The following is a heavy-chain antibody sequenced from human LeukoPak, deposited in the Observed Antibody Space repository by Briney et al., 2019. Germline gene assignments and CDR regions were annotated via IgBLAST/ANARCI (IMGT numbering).Heavy chain of an antibody. CDR2: MYYSGST. Sequence: SETLSLTCTVSGGSISSSTYYWGWVRQPPGKGLEWIGSMYYSGSTYYNPSLKSRVTISVDTSKNQFSLKLSSVTATDTAVYYCARRRNYLSHFDYWGQGTLVTVSS. CDR1: GGSISSSTYY. J-gene: IGHJ4*02. D-gene: IGHD1-7*01. V-gene: IGHV4-39*07. CDR3: ARRRNYLSHFDY.